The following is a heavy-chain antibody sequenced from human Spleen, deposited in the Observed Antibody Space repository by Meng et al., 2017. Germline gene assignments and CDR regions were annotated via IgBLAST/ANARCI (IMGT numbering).Heavy chain of an antibody. CDR2: IGHSGVT. V-gene: IGHV4-34*01. CDR3: VRSSGWVRTGFDP. D-gene: IGHD6-19*01. CDR1: GGSFSGYY. J-gene: IGHJ5*02. Sequence: QVQLQQWGAGRLKPSETLSLTCAVYGGSFSGYYWSWIRQPPGKGLEWIGSIGHSGVTYYTPSLRSRVTVSIDTSKNQFFLEVTSVTAADTAVYYCVRSSGWVRTGFDPWGQGTLVTVSS.